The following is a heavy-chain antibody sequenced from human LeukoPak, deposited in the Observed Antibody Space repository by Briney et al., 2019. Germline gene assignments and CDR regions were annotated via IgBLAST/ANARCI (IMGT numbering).Heavy chain of an antibody. V-gene: IGHV3-23*01. D-gene: IGHD6-13*01. CDR2: ITAGGDST. CDR3: AKSHASIWNVYDY. J-gene: IGHJ4*02. CDR1: GFTFSGYA. Sequence: HAGGSLRLSCAASGFTFSGYAMSWVRLAPGEGPEWVSAITAGGDSTYYAESVKGRFTISRDNLKNMVFLQMSTLRAEDTAIYYCAKSHASIWNVYDYWGQGTLVTVSS.